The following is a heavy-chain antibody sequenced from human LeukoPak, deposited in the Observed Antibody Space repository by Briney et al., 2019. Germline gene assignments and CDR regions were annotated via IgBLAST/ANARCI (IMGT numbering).Heavy chain of an antibody. CDR2: VYYSGST. D-gene: IGHD6-25*01. V-gene: IGHV4-31*03. Sequence: SETLSLTCTVSGGSISSGGYYWSWIRQHPGKGLEWIGYVYYSGSTYYNPSLKSRVTMSVDTSKNRFSLKLTSVTAADTAVYYCARSSYGAAPYYWGQGTLVTVSS. CDR3: ARSSYGAAPYY. CDR1: GGSISSGGYY. J-gene: IGHJ4*02.